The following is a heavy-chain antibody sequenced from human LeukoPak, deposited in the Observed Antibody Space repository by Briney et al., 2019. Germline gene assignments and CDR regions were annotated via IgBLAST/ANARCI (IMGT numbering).Heavy chain of an antibody. CDR2: INHSGST. V-gene: IGHV4-34*01. J-gene: IGHJ4*02. D-gene: IGHD3-16*02. Sequence: SETLSLTCAVYGGSFSGYYWSWIRKPPGKGLEWIGEINHSGSTNYNPSLKSRVTISVDTSKNQFCLKLSSVTAADTAVYYCARVDYDYVWGSYRPYYFDYWGQGTLVTVSS. CDR1: GGSFSGYY. CDR3: ARVDYDYVWGSYRPYYFDY.